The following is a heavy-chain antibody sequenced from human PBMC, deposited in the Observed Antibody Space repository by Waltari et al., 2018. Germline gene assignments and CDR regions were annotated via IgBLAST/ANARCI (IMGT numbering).Heavy chain of an antibody. CDR1: GYTFTSYA. J-gene: IGHJ6*03. CDR3: ARARLIDMDV. CDR2: MNPNSGNT. Sequence: QVQLVQSGAEVKKPGASVKVSCKASGYTFTSYAMHWVRQAPGQRLEWMGWMNPNSGNTGYAQKFQGRVTMTRNTSISTAYMELSSLRSEDTAGYYCARARLIDMDVWGKGTTVTVSS. V-gene: IGHV1-8*02. D-gene: IGHD5-12*01.